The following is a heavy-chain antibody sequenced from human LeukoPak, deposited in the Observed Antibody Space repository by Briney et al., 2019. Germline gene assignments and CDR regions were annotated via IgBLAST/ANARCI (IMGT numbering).Heavy chain of an antibody. J-gene: IGHJ4*02. CDR3: TRDGDGNFDY. CDR1: GFTFSIYS. D-gene: IGHD7-27*01. Sequence: GSLRLSCAASGFTFSIYSMNWVRLTPGKGLEWVSYISNSGGTIYYADAVKGRFSISRDNAKNSVFLIMNSVRAEDTAVYYCTRDGDGNFDYWGQGTLVTVSS. CDR2: ISNSGGTI. V-gene: IGHV3-48*04.